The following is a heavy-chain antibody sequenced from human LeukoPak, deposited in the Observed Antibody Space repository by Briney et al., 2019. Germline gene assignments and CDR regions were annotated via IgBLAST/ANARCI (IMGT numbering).Heavy chain of an antibody. Sequence: GGSLRLSCVASGFTFSKFAVGWVRQAPGKGLEWVSSISASGGKTYDADSVKGRFTISRDNSKNTFYLDMNSLRADDTAVYYCAKPFGTIDPFEYWGQGTLVTVSS. CDR3: AKPFGTIDPFEY. V-gene: IGHV3-23*01. CDR1: GFTFSKFA. CDR2: ISASGGKT. D-gene: IGHD2-2*01. J-gene: IGHJ4*02.